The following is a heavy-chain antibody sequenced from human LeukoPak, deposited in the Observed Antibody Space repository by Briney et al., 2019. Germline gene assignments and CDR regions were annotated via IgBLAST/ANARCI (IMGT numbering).Heavy chain of an antibody. D-gene: IGHD6-19*01. CDR1: GGSFSGYY. CDR3: ARQGITMAGTASYYIDV. Sequence: SETLSLTCAVYGGSFSGYYWSWIRQPPGKGLEWIGEINHSGSTNYSPSLKSRVTMSLDTSKNHFSLKLSSLTAADTAVYYCARQGITMAGTASYYIDVWGNGTTVTISS. CDR2: INHSGST. J-gene: IGHJ6*03. V-gene: IGHV4-34*01.